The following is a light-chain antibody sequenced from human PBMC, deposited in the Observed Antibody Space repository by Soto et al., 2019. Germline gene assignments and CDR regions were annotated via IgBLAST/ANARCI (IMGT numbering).Light chain of an antibody. CDR2: EVS. J-gene: IGLJ2*01. V-gene: IGLV2-14*01. CDR3: CSYARTYRLMI. CDR1: SSDIGNYDF. Sequence: QSVLTQPASVSGSPGQSITISCTGTSSDIGNYDFVSWYQQVPGTAPKAMIYEVSSRPSGVSNRFSGSKSGNTASLTISGLQTEDEADYYCCSYARTYRLMIFGEGTKLTVL.